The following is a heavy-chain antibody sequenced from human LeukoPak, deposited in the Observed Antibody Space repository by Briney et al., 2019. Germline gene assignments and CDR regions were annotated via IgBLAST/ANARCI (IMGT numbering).Heavy chain of an antibody. CDR2: IYTSGST. CDR3: AREGVYYDSSGYVRYFDY. V-gene: IGHV4-4*07. CDR1: GFTFSDYY. J-gene: IGHJ4*02. D-gene: IGHD3-22*01. Sequence: GSLRLSCAASGFTFSDYYMSWIRQPAGKGLEWIGRIYTSGSTNYNPSLKSRVTMSVDTSKNQFSLKLSSVTAADTAVYYCAREGVYYDSSGYVRYFDYWGQGTLVTVSS.